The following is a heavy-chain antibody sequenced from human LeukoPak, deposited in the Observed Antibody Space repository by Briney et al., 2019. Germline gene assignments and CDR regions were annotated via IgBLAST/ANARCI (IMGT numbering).Heavy chain of an antibody. D-gene: IGHD3-9*01. CDR1: GFTFSTYW. J-gene: IGHJ4*02. CDR3: VRDWYYDFLTALDY. Sequence: LGGSLRLSCAASGFTFSTYWMSWVRQAPGKGLEWVANIKQDGSEKYYVDSVKGRFTTSRDNAKSSLSLQMNSLRAEDTAVYYCVRDWYYDFLTALDYWGQGTLVTVSS. V-gene: IGHV3-7*01. CDR2: IKQDGSEK.